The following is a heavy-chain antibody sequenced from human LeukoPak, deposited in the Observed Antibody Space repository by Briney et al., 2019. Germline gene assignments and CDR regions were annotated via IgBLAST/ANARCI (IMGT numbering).Heavy chain of an antibody. CDR2: INPNSGGT. D-gene: IGHD3-16*01. J-gene: IGHJ4*02. Sequence: GASVKVSCKVSGYTLTELSMHWVRQAPGKGLEWMGWINPNSGGTNYAQKFQGRVTMTRDTSISTAYMELSSLRSEDTAVYYCARDNDSRDPPHFDYWGQGTLVTVSS. CDR1: GYTLTELS. CDR3: ARDNDSRDPPHFDY. V-gene: IGHV1-2*02.